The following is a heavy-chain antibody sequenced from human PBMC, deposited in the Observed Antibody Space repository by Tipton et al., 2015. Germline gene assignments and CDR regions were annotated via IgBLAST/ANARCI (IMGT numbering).Heavy chain of an antibody. CDR3: VKDRFGGSHVNRFDT. D-gene: IGHD1-26*01. CDR1: GFTLSTYG. J-gene: IGHJ5*02. Sequence: SLRLSCAASGFTLSTYGMHWVRQAPGKGLEWVAIISYDGGNKKYADSVNGRFTISKDNSKNTVYLQMNSLRTEDSAVYYCVKDRFGGSHVNRFDTWGQGTLVTVSS. CDR2: ISYDGGNK. V-gene: IGHV3-30*18.